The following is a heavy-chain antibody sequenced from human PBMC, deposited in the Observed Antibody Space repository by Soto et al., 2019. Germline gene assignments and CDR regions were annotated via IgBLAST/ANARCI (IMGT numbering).Heavy chain of an antibody. CDR2: IIPLLGIT. J-gene: IGHJ1*01. CDR1: GGTFSGYA. V-gene: IGHV1-69*17. CDR3: ARDPRSITGTTSSEDFQH. Sequence: QAQLMQSGAEVKKPGSSVKVSCKASGGTFSGYAINWVRQAPGQGLEWMGGIIPLLGITDYGQKFQGRITIAAGRTTGTAYLDLRRLRSEGTARYYCARDPRSITGTTSSEDFQHWGQGTLVSVSS. D-gene: IGHD1-20*01.